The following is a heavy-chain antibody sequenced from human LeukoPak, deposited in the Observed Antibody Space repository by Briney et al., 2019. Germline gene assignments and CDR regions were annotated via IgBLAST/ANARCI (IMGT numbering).Heavy chain of an antibody. D-gene: IGHD5-12*01. CDR3: ARSVGYDWDWFDP. J-gene: IGHJ5*02. CDR2: IIPIFGTA. CDR1: GGTFSSYA. V-gene: IGHV1-69*13. Sequence: ASVKVSCKASGGTFSSYAISWVRQAPGQGLEWMGGIIPIFGTANYAQKFQGRVTITADESTSTAYMELSSLRSEDTAAYYCARSVGYDWDWFDPWGQGTLVTVSS.